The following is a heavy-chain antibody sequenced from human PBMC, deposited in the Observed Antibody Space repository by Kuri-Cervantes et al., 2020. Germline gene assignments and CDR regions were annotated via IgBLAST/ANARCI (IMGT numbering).Heavy chain of an antibody. D-gene: IGHD5-18*01. CDR3: TRHTQDDSYGYVDAFDI. V-gene: IGHV3-73*01. J-gene: IGHJ3*02. CDR1: VFTFSDYS. Sequence: GGSLRLSCAASVFTFSDYSMNWVRQASGKGLEWVGRIRSKANSYATTYAASVKGRFTISRDDSKNTAYLQMNSPKTEDTALYYCTRHTQDDSYGYVDAFDIWGQGTMVTVSS. CDR2: IRSKANSYAT.